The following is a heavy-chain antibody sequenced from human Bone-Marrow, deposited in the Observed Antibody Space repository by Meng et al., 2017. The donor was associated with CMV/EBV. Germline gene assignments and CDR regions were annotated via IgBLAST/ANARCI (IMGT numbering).Heavy chain of an antibody. CDR2: ISSSGSTI. Sequence: GESLKISCAASGFTFSDYYMGWIRQAPGKGLEWVSYISSSGSTIYYADSVKGRFTISRDNAKNSPYLQMNSLRAEDTAVYYCARDRSGDRFLEWWGRAFDIWDQGTMVTVSS. CDR3: ARDRSGDRFLEWWGRAFDI. V-gene: IGHV3-11*01. D-gene: IGHD3-3*01. J-gene: IGHJ3*02. CDR1: GFTFSDYY.